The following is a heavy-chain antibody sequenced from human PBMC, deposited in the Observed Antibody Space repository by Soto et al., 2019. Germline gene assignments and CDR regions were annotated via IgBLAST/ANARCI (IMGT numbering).Heavy chain of an antibody. CDR1: GFTFSSYA. V-gene: IGHV3-23*01. CDR2: ISGSGGST. J-gene: IGHJ4*02. CDR3: AKTNYGVWSVPLDY. Sequence: EVQLLESGGGLVQPGGSLRLSCAASGFTFSSYAMIWVRQAPGKGLEWVSAISGSGGSTYYADSVKGRFTISRDNSKNALYMQMNSLRAEDTAVYYCAKTNYGVWSVPLDYWGQGTLVTVSS. D-gene: IGHD3-3*01.